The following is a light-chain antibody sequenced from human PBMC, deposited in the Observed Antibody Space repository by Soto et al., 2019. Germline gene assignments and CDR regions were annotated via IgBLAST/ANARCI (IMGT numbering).Light chain of an antibody. J-gene: IGKJ5*01. CDR2: AAS. CDR1: HDIDTF. CDR3: ENIFSPPPLL. V-gene: IGKV1-39*01. Sequence: DIQLTQSPSSLSASVGDRFTITCLASHDIDTFLNWYQQRPGEAPKLLIFAASNLKSGVPFRFSGSGSGTEFTLTNSCLEPGELKTCNRENIFSPPPLLFGHATPL.